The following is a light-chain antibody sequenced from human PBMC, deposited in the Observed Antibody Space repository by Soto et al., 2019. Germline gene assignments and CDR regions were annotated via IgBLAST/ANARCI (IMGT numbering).Light chain of an antibody. CDR2: AAS. V-gene: IGKV1-27*01. CDR1: QGITNY. CDR3: QRYNSAPRT. Sequence: DIQRTPSTSSLSASVGDRVTINCRAIQGITNYLSWYQQKPGKDPKIQIYAASSLQLGVPCGFSGSGSGKDFHLTISSLQPEIDETYDCQRYNSAPRTFGQATKVEIK. J-gene: IGKJ1*01.